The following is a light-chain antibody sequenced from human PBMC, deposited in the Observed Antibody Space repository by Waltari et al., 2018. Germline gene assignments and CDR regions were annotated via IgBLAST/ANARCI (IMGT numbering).Light chain of an antibody. Sequence: QSALTQPASVSGSPGQSITISCTGTSSDVGSYNLVSWYQQHPGKAPKLMIYEVSKRPSGVSNRFSGSKSGNTASLTISGLQAEDEADYDCCSYAGSSIYVVFGGGTKLTVL. J-gene: IGLJ2*01. CDR3: CSYAGSSIYVV. CDR1: SSDVGSYNL. V-gene: IGLV2-23*02. CDR2: EVS.